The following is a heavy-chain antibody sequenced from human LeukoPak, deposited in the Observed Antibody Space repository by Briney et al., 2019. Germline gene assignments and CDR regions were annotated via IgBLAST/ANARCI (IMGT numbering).Heavy chain of an antibody. CDR3: GRRDSSFWSIDY. V-gene: IGHV3-30*02. CDR2: IRYDGSNK. J-gene: IGHJ4*02. CDR1: GFTFSSYG. D-gene: IGHD2-15*01. Sequence: GGSLRLSCAASGFTFSSYGMHWVRQAPGKGLEWVAFIRYDGSNKYYADSVKGRFTISRDNAKNTLYLQMNSLRAEDTAVYYCGRRDSSFWSIDYWGQGTPVSVSS.